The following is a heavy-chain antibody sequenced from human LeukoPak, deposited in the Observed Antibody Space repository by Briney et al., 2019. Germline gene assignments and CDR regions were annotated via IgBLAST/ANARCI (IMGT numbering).Heavy chain of an antibody. J-gene: IGHJ4*02. D-gene: IGHD3-3*01. Sequence: GGSLRLSCAASGFAFSSYRMSGVRQAPGEGLKWVANIKQDGSEKYYVDSVKGRFTISRDNAKNSLYLQMNSLRAEDTAVYYYAGPSTYYDFWSGLNWGQGSLVTVSS. CDR1: GFAFSSYR. V-gene: IGHV3-7*01. CDR3: AGPSTYYDFWSGLN. CDR2: IKQDGSEK.